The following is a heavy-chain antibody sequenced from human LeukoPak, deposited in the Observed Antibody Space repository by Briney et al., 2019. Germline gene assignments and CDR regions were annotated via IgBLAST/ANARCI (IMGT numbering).Heavy chain of an antibody. D-gene: IGHD2-21*01. V-gene: IGHV3-23*01. CDR1: GFTFSSYA. Sequence: GGSLRLSCAASGFTFSSYAMSWVRQAPGKGLEWVSAISGSGGSTYYADSVKGRFTISRDNSKNTLYLQMNSLRAEDTAVYYCAKNEGFVVVIATYNAFDIWGQGTMVTVSS. CDR2: ISGSGGST. J-gene: IGHJ3*02. CDR3: AKNEGFVVVIATYNAFDI.